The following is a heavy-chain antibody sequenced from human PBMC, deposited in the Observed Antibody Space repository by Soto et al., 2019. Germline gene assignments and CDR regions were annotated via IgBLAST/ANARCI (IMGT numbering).Heavy chain of an antibody. V-gene: IGHV4-34*01. Sequence: PSETLSLTCAVYVGSFSCYYWIWIRQPPGKGLEWIGEINHSGSTNYNPSLKSRVTISVDTSKNQFSLKLSSVTAADTAVYYCARKAYYYDSSGYYYDLYYYYGMDVWGQGTTVTVSS. J-gene: IGHJ6*02. CDR3: ARKAYYYDSSGYYYDLYYYYGMDV. D-gene: IGHD3-22*01. CDR2: INHSGST. CDR1: VGSFSCYY.